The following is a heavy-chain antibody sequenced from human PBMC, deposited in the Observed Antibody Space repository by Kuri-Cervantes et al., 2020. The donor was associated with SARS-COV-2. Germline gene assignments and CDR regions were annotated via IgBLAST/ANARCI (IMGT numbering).Heavy chain of an antibody. CDR3: ARMHFEGWYFDL. D-gene: IGHD3-3*02. CDR1: GFTFSNAW. CDR2: ISSSSSYI. V-gene: IGHV3-21*01. J-gene: IGHJ2*01. Sequence: GESLKISCAASGFTFSNAWMSWVRQAPGKGLEWVSSISSSSSYIYYADSMKGRFTISRDNAKNSLYLQMNSLRAEDTAVYYCARMHFEGWYFDLWGRGTLVTVSS.